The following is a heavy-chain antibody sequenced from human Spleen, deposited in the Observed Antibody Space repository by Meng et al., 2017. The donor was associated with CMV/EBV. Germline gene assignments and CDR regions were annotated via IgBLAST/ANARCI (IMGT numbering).Heavy chain of an antibody. CDR1: GFSFDDYA. Sequence: GGSLRLSCAASGFSFDDYAMHWVRQAPGKGLEWVSGISCNSGTIDYADSEKGRLTISRDNAKKSLYLQMNSLRSEDMALYYCAKDVTYCSGPSCYVSGPGYYGLDVWGQGTTVTVSS. CDR3: AKDVTYCSGPSCYVSGPGYYGLDV. J-gene: IGHJ6*02. CDR2: ISCNSGTI. V-gene: IGHV3-9*03. D-gene: IGHD2-2*01.